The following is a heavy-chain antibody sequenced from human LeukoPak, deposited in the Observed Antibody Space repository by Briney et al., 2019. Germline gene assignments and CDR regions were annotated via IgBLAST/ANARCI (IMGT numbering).Heavy chain of an antibody. CDR1: GFTFSSYG. J-gene: IGHJ6*04. D-gene: IGHD2-2*01. CDR2: ISYDGSNK. V-gene: IGHV3-30*18. Sequence: GGSLRLSCAASGFTFSSYGMHWVRQAPGKGLEWVAVISYDGSNKYYADSVKGRFTISRDNSKNTLYLQMNSLTAEDTAVYYCAKDQGGRPSTSCYYCYYGMDVWGKGTTVTVSS. CDR3: AKDQGGRPSTSCYYCYYGMDV.